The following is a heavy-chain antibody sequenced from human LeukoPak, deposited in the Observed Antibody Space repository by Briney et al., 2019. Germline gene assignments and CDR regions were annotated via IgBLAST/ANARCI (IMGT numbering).Heavy chain of an antibody. V-gene: IGHV4-59*01. J-gene: IGHJ3*02. CDR2: IYYSGST. CDR3: ARADGYSGSYYAFDI. D-gene: IGHD1-26*01. Sequence: PSETLSLTXTVSGGSISSYYWSWIRQPPGKGVEWIGYIYYSGSTNYNPSLKSRVTISVDTSKNQFSLKLSSVTAADTAVYYCARADGYSGSYYAFDIWGQGTMVTVSS. CDR1: GGSISSYY.